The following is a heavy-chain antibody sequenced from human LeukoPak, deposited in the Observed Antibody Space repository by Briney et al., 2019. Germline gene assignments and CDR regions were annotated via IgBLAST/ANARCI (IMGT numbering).Heavy chain of an antibody. V-gene: IGHV4-34*01. CDR1: GGSFSGYY. D-gene: IGHD2-2*01. CDR2: INHSGST. J-gene: IGHJ4*02. Sequence: SETLSLTCAVYGGSFSGYYWSWIRQPPGKGLEWIGEINHSGSTNYNPSLKSRVTISVDTSKNQFSLKLGSVTAADTAVYYCAGILSSTSSVDYWGQGTLVTGSS. CDR3: AGILSSTSSVDY.